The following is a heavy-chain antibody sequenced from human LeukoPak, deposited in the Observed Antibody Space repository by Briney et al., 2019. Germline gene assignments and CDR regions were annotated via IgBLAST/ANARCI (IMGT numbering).Heavy chain of an antibody. CDR2: LYSGGST. J-gene: IGHJ4*02. CDR3: ARGWELTGLFDY. Sequence: GGSLRLSCAASGFIVSSNCMSWVRQAPGRGLEWVSVLYSGGSTYYADSVRGRFTISRDNSKNTLYLQMYSLRAEDTAVYYCARGWELTGLFDYWGQGTLVTVSS. D-gene: IGHD1-26*01. CDR1: GFIVSSNC. V-gene: IGHV3-53*01.